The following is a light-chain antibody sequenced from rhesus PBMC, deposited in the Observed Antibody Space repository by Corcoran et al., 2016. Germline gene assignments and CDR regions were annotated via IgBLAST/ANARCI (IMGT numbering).Light chain of an antibody. CDR1: QSVSSY. J-gene: IGKJ3*01. Sequence: PGETATISCRTSQSVSSYLAWYQQKPGQAPRLLIYGASKRATGIPDRFSGSGSGTDFTLTISSLEPEDFAGYYCQETSNLSTFGPGTKLDIK. CDR3: QETSNLST. V-gene: IGKV3-31*02. CDR2: GAS.